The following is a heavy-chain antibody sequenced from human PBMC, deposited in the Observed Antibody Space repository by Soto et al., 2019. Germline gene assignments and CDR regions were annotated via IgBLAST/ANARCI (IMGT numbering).Heavy chain of an antibody. CDR3: ARETYYALEY. CDR2: INYSGST. V-gene: IGHV4-59*01. Sequence: PSETLSLTCTFSIGSISSYNWNWVRQPPGKGLEWIGFINYSGSTHYNPSLKSRVTISLDTSKNQFSPKLNSVTAADTAVYYCARETYYALEYWGPGTLVIVS. J-gene: IGHJ4*02. CDR1: IGSISSYN. D-gene: IGHD3-10*01.